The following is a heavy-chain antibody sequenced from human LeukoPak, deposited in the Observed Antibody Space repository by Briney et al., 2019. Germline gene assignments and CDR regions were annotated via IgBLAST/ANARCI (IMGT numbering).Heavy chain of an antibody. CDR3: AKGTLGSCTGARCYPFDY. V-gene: IGHV3-23*01. Sequence: GGSLRLPCGASGFTFSAYAMNWVRQAPGKEMEWVSSITGTTGNTYVADSVKGRFTIPRDNSRNTLYLQMNSLRAEDTAIYYCAKGTLGSCTGARCYPFDYWGQGALVTVSS. J-gene: IGHJ4*02. CDR2: ITGTTGNT. CDR1: GFTFSAYA. D-gene: IGHD2-8*02.